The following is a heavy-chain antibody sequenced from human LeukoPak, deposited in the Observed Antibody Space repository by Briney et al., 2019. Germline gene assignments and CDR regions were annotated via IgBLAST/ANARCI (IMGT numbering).Heavy chain of an antibody. D-gene: IGHD3-22*01. V-gene: IGHV4-59*12. CDR2: IYYSGST. J-gene: IGHJ3*02. Sequence: SETLSLTCTVSGGSISSYYWSWIRQPPGKGLEWIGYIYYSGSTNYNPSLKRRVTMSVDTSKNQISLKLNSVTAADMAVYHCARGAYYYDSRGYFTFHIWGQGTMVTVSS. CDR3: ARGAYYYDSRGYFTFHI. CDR1: GGSISSYY.